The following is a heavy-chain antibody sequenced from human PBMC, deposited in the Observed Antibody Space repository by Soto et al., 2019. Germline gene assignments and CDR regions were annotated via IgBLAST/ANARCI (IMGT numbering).Heavy chain of an antibody. CDR2: ISSNGIIT. CDR3: AKSSGGSYQEFGY. CDR1: GFILSNYG. D-gene: IGHD1-26*01. Sequence: QGQLVESGGGVVHPGRSLRLSCAGTGFILSNYGMHWVRQAPGKGLEWVAVISSNGIITYADSVKGRFTISRDTSKNTVNLQMNSLRAEDTGLYYCAKSSGGSYQEFGYWGQGTLVTVSS. J-gene: IGHJ4*02. V-gene: IGHV3-30*18.